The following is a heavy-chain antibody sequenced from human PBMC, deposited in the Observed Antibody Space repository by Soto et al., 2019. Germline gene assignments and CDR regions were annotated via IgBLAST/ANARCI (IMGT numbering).Heavy chain of an antibody. J-gene: IGHJ6*02. V-gene: IGHV4-31*03. CDR2: IYYSGST. Sequence: QVQLQESGPGLVKPSQTLSLTCTVSGGSISSGGYYWSWIRQHPGKGLEWIGYIYYSGSTYYNPSLKSRVTISVDTSKNQFSLKLSSVTAADTAVYYCARDRALQHYYYYYGMDVWGQGTTVTVSS. D-gene: IGHD4-4*01. CDR3: ARDRALQHYYYYYGMDV. CDR1: GGSISSGGYY.